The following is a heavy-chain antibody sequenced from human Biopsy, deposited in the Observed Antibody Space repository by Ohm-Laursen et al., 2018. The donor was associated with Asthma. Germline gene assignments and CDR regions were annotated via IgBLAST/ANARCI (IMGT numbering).Heavy chain of an antibody. CDR3: ARDAWELQKPYAYYFDY. D-gene: IGHD1-26*01. V-gene: IGHV3-11*04. CDR1: GFSFSDYY. J-gene: IGHJ4*02. CDR2: ISSSGSTT. Sequence: GSLRLSCAASGFSFSDYYMTWMRQAPGKGLEWVSSISSSGSTTYPAESVKGRFTISRDNSKNTLYLQMNSLRAEDTAVYYCARDAWELQKPYAYYFDYWGQGTLVTVSS.